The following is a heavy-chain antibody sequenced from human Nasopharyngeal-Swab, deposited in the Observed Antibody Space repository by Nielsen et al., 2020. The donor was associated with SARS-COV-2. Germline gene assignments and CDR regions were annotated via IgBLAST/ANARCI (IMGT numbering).Heavy chain of an antibody. CDR2: FDPEDGET. D-gene: IGHD4-17*01. V-gene: IGHV1-24*01. J-gene: IGHJ5*02. Sequence: ASVKVSCKASGYTFTGYYMHWVRQAPGKGLEWMGGFDPEDGETIYAQKFQGRVTMTEDTSTDTAYMELSSLRSEDTAVYYCATAPMTTVTKGWFDPWGQGTLVTVSS. CDR1: GYTFTGYY. CDR3: ATAPMTTVTKGWFDP.